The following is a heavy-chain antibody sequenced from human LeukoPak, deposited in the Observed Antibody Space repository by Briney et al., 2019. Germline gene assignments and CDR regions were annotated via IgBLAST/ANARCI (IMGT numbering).Heavy chain of an antibody. J-gene: IGHJ4*02. V-gene: IGHV3-33*08. D-gene: IGHD5/OR15-5a*01. CDR2: LCDDGSNK. CDR1: GFTFSDLS. CDR3: PRADGYRIFTTSHDY. Sequence: SVRLSCAASGFTFSDLSMLCLRQAPGKGLVCWTVLCDDGSNKYYAASVKCRFTIYRDNTNNTLDLHMNILTAEATVDYSGPRADGYRIFTTSHDYGGQGDLVTVSS.